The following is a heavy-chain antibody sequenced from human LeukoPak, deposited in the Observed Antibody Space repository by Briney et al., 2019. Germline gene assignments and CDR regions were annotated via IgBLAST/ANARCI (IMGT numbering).Heavy chain of an antibody. CDR3: AKEYHDILTGYQTTFDY. CDR2: IRDNGAYM. J-gene: IGHJ4*02. D-gene: IGHD3-9*01. Sequence: GGSLRLSCAASGLTFSTDAMSWVRQAQGKGLKWVSAIRDNGAYMYYADSVKGRFTSSRDNSKNMVYLQMNSLRAEDTATYYCAKEYHDILTGYQTTFDYWGQGTPVTVSS. CDR1: GLTFSTDA. V-gene: IGHV3-23*01.